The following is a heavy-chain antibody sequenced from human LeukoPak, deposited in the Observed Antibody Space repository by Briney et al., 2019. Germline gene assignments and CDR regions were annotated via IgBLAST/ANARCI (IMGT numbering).Heavy chain of an antibody. CDR1: GDSISNYD. J-gene: IGHJ4*02. CDR2: IHYSRTT. CDR3: ARTIFGVMTQYYFDS. Sequence: SETLSLTCTVSGDSISNYDWGWIRQPPGQGPDWIGFIHYSRTTNYNPPLNRRVNISVNTSTNQFTLQLIAVPAAETAVYYCARTIFGVMTQYYFDSWGQGTMVTVSS. V-gene: IGHV4-59*01. D-gene: IGHD3-3*01.